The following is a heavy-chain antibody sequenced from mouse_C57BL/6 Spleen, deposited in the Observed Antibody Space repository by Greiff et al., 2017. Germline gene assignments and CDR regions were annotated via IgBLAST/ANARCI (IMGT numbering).Heavy chain of an antibody. J-gene: IGHJ4*01. D-gene: IGHD1-1*01. CDR1: GYTFTDYE. CDR3: TRHYYGSSYAMDY. V-gene: IGHV1-15*01. CDR2: IDPETGGT. Sequence: QVQLQQSGAELVRPGASVTLSCKASGYTFTDYEMHWVKQTPVHGLEWIGAIDPETGGTAYNQKFKGKAILTADKSSSTAYMELRSLTSEDAAFYYCTRHYYGSSYAMDYWGQGTSVTVSS.